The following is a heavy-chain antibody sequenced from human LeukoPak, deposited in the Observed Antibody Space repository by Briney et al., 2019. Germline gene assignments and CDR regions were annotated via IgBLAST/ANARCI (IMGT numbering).Heavy chain of an antibody. Sequence: ASVKVSCKASGYTFTSYYMHWVRQAPGQGLEWMGIINPSGGSTSYAQKFQGRVTMTRDMSTSTVYMELNGLRAGDTAVYYCAELGITMIGGVWGKGTTVTISS. J-gene: IGHJ6*04. V-gene: IGHV1-46*01. CDR2: INPSGGST. D-gene: IGHD3-10*02. CDR1: GYTFTSYY. CDR3: AELGITMIGGV.